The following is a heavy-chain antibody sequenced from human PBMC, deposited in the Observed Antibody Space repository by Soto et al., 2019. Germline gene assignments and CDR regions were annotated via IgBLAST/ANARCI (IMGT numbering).Heavy chain of an antibody. V-gene: IGHV3-23*01. CDR1: GFTLSNFA. CDR2: SVGGADDT. Sequence: EVQLLESGGGLVQPGGSLRLSCVASGFTLSNFAMSWVRQAPGEGLEWVSSVGGADDTYYADSVEGRFTISRDNSKNTLYLQLSSLSAGDTAVYYCAKDAVSYNSVWDAFDLWGQGTLVTVSS. J-gene: IGHJ3*01. D-gene: IGHD1-26*01. CDR3: AKDAVSYNSVWDAFDL.